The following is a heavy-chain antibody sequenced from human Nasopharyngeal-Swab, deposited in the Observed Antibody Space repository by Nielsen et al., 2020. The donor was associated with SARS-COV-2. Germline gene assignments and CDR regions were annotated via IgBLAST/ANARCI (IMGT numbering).Heavy chain of an antibody. D-gene: IGHD3-16*01. Sequence: GESLKISCAVSGFTFTTYGMNWVRRAPGKGLEWLPYISSDTNTIKYAESVKGRFTISRDNAKNSIFLQMNSPRVEDTAVYYCARGNFGGGSLDYWGQGTLVTVSS. CDR2: ISSDTNTI. V-gene: IGHV3-48*04. CDR1: GFTFTTYG. J-gene: IGHJ4*02. CDR3: ARGNFGGGSLDY.